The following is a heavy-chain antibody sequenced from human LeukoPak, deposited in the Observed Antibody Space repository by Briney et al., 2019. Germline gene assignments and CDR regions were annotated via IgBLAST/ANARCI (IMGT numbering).Heavy chain of an antibody. D-gene: IGHD6-19*01. CDR3: AREDYSSGWYSHYYYYYMDV. CDR1: GFTFDDYG. V-gene: IGHV3-20*04. J-gene: IGHJ6*03. Sequence: GGSLRLSCAASGFTFDDYGMSWVRQAPGKGLEWVSGINWNGGSTGYADSVKGRFTISRDNAKKSVYLHMSSLRAEDTAAYYCAREDYSSGWYSHYYYYYMDVWAKGPRSPSP. CDR2: INWNGGST.